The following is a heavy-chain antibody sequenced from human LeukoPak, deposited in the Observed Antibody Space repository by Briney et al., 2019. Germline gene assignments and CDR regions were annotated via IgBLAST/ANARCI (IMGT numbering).Heavy chain of an antibody. CDR2: INHSGST. V-gene: IGHV4-34*01. J-gene: IGHJ4*02. CDR1: GGSFSGYY. Sequence: SETLSLTCAVYGGSFSGYYWSWIRQPPGKGLEWSGEINHSGSTNYNPSLKSRVTISVDTSKNQFSLKLSSVTAADTAVYYCALTANDSSGYYRRSFDYWGQGTLVTVSS. D-gene: IGHD3-22*01. CDR3: ALTANDSSGYYRRSFDY.